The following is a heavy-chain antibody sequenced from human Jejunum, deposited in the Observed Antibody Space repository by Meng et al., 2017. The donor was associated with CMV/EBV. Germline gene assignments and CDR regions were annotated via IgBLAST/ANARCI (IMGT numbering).Heavy chain of an antibody. CDR3: ARVEVGITSGDY. V-gene: IGHV1-18*01. D-gene: IGHD1-26*01. Sequence: QAQLVQAGGEVKEPGASLKVSCKASGYTFTNYGITWVRQAPGQGLEWMGWISAYNGNTNYAQTLQGRVTMTTDTSTSTAYMELRSVRSDDTAVYYCARVEVGITSGDYWGQGTLVTVSS. CDR1: GYTFTNYG. CDR2: ISAYNGNT. J-gene: IGHJ4*02.